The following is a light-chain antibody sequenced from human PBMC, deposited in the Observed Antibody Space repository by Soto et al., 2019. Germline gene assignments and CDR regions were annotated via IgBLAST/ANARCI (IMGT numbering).Light chain of an antibody. Sequence: QAVVTQPPSVSGAPGQRVTISCTGSSSNIGAGYGVHWYQQLPGTAPKLLIYTNTNRPSGVPDRFSGSKSGTSASLAITGLQADDEADYYCQSYDSSLSGSVFGGGNKLTVL. J-gene: IGLJ2*01. CDR1: SSNIGAGYG. CDR2: TNT. V-gene: IGLV1-40*01. CDR3: QSYDSSLSGSV.